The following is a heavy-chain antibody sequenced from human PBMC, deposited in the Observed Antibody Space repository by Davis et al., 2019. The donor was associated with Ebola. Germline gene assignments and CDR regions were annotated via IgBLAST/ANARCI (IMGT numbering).Heavy chain of an antibody. CDR3: ATNSTWLGGGD. D-gene: IGHD6-19*01. J-gene: IGHJ4*02. CDR2: ISGYNAKT. V-gene: IGHV1-18*01. Sequence: GESLKISCAASGFTFSRYAMSWVRQAPGQGLEWMGWISGYNAKTQFAQKFQDRLSLTTDTSTNTVYMELRSLRSDDRATYYCATNSTWLGGGDWGQGTLVAVSS. CDR1: GFTFSRYA.